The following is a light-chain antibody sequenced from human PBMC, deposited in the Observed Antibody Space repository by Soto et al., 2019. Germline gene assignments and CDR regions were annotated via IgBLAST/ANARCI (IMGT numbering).Light chain of an antibody. CDR1: SSDVGAYNY. Sequence: QSALTQPPSASGSPGQSVAISCTGTSSDVGAYNYVSWYQHHPGEAPRLIIYGVSERPSGVTHRFSGSKSGNTASLTVSGLQAEDEADYYCSSYSGSGVWVFGGGTKVTVL. J-gene: IGLJ3*02. CDR2: GVS. V-gene: IGLV2-8*01. CDR3: SSYSGSGVWV.